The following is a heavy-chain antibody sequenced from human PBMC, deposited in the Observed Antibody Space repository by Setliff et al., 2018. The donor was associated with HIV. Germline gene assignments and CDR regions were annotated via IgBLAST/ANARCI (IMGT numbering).Heavy chain of an antibody. CDR3: TAPMWRAGGHVPT. J-gene: IGHJ4*02. Sequence: GESLKISCAASGFDFTNTWMNWVRQAPGKGLEWIGRIKSKADGGTTDYAAPVNGRFTISRDDSTNVLYLQMNSLKTEDTAVYYCTAPMWRAGGHVPTWGQGTLVTVSS. V-gene: IGHV3-15*01. CDR2: IKSKADGGTT. CDR1: GFDFTNTW. D-gene: IGHD3-10*02.